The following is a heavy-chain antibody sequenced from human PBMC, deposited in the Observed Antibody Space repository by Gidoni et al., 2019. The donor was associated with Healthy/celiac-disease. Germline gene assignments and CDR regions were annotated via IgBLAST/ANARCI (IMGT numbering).Heavy chain of an antibody. CDR3: AREIETYYYDSSGYYSYYFDY. J-gene: IGHJ4*02. Sequence: QVQLQESGPGLVKPSQTLSLTCTVSGGSISSGSYYWSWIRQPAGKGLEWIGRIYTSGSTNYNPSLKSRVTISVDTSKNQFSLKLSSVTAADTAVYYCAREIETYYYDSSGYYSYYFDYWGQGTLVTVSS. CDR2: IYTSGST. CDR1: GGSISSGSYY. D-gene: IGHD3-22*01. V-gene: IGHV4-61*02.